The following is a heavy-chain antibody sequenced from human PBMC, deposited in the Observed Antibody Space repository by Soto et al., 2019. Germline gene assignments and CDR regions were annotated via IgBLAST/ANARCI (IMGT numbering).Heavy chain of an antibody. V-gene: IGHV1-18*01. CDR1: GYTFTSYG. J-gene: IGHJ5*02. CDR3: ARVRDYYDSSGYGFDP. D-gene: IGHD3-22*01. CDR2: ISAYNGNT. Sequence: GASVKVSCKASGYTFTSYGISWVRQAPGQGLEWMGWISAYNGNTNYAQKLQGRVTMTTDTSTSTAYMELRSLRSDDTAVYYCARVRDYYDSSGYGFDPWGQGTLVTVSS.